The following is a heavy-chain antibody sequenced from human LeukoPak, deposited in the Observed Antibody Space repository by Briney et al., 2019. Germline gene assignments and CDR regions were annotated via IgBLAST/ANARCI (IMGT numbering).Heavy chain of an antibody. CDR3: ARDVTGTTSLDY. CDR1: GFTFSSYA. Sequence: GGSLRLSCAASGFTFSSYAMSWVRQAPGKGLEWVSYISSSGSTIYYADSVKGRFTISRDNAKNSLYLQMNSLRAEDTAMYYCARDVTGTTSLDYWGQGTLVTVSS. CDR2: ISSSGSTI. V-gene: IGHV3-48*04. J-gene: IGHJ4*02. D-gene: IGHD1-20*01.